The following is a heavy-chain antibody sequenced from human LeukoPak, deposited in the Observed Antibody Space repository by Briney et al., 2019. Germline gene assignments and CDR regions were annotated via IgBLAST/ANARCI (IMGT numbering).Heavy chain of an antibody. D-gene: IGHD3-22*01. V-gene: IGHV3-11*04. CDR1: GLTFSDYY. CDR3: ARDAYYYDSSGYYVY. J-gene: IGHJ4*02. CDR2: ISSSGNTI. Sequence: GGSLRLSCADSGLTFSDYYMSWIRQAPGKGLEWVSYISSSGNTIYYADSVKGRFTISRDNAKNSLYLQMNSLRAEDTAVYYCARDAYYYDSSGYYVYWGQGTLVTVSS.